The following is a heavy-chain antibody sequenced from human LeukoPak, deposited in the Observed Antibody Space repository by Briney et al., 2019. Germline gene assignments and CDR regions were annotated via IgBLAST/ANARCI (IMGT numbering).Heavy chain of an antibody. CDR2: ISSSGTNI. Sequence: HAGGSLRLSCEDSGFTFSSYSMNWVRQAPGKGLEWVSYISSSGTNIKYADSVEGRFTISRDNAKNSLYLQMNSLRSDDTAVYYRASFQESPYAYFDYWGQGTLVTVSS. V-gene: IGHV3-48*01. CDR3: ASFQESPYAYFDY. J-gene: IGHJ4*02. CDR1: GFTFSSYS.